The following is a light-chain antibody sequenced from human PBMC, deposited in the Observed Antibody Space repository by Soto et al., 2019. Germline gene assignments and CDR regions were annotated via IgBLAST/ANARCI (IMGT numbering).Light chain of an antibody. Sequence: DTALTQSLGTLSLSAGERATLSGGSSQSVSNNYLAWYQQKPGQAPRLLIYGASNRATGIPDRFSHTGSGSGLALTISRLEPEDFAVYYCQQYGSSPRTYGQGTNVDIK. CDR3: QQYGSSPRT. V-gene: IGKV3-20*01. CDR1: QSVSNNY. J-gene: IGKJ1*01. CDR2: GAS.